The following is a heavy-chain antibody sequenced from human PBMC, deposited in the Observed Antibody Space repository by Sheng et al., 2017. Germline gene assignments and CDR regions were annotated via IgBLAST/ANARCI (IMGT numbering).Heavy chain of an antibody. CDR1: GFTFSSYA. D-gene: IGHD5-18*01. CDR2: ISYDGSNK. CDR3: ARDRQLWPNGLFDY. V-gene: IGHV3-30*04. J-gene: IGHJ4*02. Sequence: ESGGGVVQPGRSLRLSCAASGFTFSSYAMHWVRQAPGKGLEWVAVISYDGSNKYYADSVKGRFTISRDNSKNTLYLQMNSLRAEDTAVYYCARDRQLWPNGLFDYWGQGTLVTVSS.